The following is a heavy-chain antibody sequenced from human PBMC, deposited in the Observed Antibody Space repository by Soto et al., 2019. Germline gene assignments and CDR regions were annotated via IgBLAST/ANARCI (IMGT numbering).Heavy chain of an antibody. J-gene: IGHJ5*02. CDR1: GFTFSSYA. CDR3: AKDAVERGVILSLAGFDP. V-gene: IGHV3-23*01. D-gene: IGHD3-10*01. CDR2: ISGSGGST. Sequence: EVQLLESGGGLVQPGGSLRLSCAASGFTFSSYAMSWVRQAPGKGLEWVSAISGSGGSTYYADSVKGRFTISRDNSKNTLYLQMNSLRAEDTAVYYCAKDAVERGVILSLAGFDPWGQGTLVTVSS.